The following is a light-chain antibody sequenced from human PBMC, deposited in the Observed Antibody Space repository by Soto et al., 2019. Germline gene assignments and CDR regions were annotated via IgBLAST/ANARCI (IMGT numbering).Light chain of an antibody. CDR1: QSVSSN. J-gene: IGKJ4*01. CDR3: QQYNNWPLLT. Sequence: EIVMTQSPPTLSVSPGETATLSCRASQSVSSNLAWYQQKPGQAPRILIYGASTRATGIPARFSGSGSGTEFTLTISSLQSEDFAVYYCQQYNNWPLLTFGGGTKVEIK. CDR2: GAS. V-gene: IGKV3-15*01.